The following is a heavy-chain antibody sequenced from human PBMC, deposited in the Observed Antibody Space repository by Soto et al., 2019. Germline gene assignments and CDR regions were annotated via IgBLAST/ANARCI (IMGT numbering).Heavy chain of an antibody. D-gene: IGHD2-21*01. J-gene: IGHJ6*02. CDR3: AKDPPIPTLTIPRFYYYVMDV. V-gene: IGHV3-23*01. Sequence: GGSLRLSCAASGFTFNSYAMSWVRQAPGKGLEWVSSISDSGGNTYYADSVKGRFTISRDNSKNTLYLQMNSLRAEDTAIYYCAKDPPIPTLTIPRFYYYVMDVWGQGTTVTVSS. CDR1: GFTFNSYA. CDR2: ISDSGGNT.